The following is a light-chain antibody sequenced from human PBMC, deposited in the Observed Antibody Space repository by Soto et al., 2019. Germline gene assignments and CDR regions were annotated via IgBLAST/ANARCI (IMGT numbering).Light chain of an antibody. CDR2: DVT. CDR1: SSDVGGYNY. V-gene: IGLV2-14*01. Sequence: QSALTQPASVSGSPGQSITISCTGTSSDVGGYNYVSWYQQHPGKVPKLMIYDVTNRPSGVSNRFSGSKSGNTASLTISGLQADDESDYYCSSYTSSSTPVVFGGGTKLTVL. J-gene: IGLJ2*01. CDR3: SSYTSSSTPVV.